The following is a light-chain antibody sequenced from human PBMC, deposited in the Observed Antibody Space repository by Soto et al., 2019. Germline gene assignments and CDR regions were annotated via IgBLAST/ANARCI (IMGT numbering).Light chain of an antibody. Sequence: EIVMTQSPAILSVSPGERATLSCRASQTVASNLAWYQQKPGQAPRLLIHGASTRATGVSARFSGSGSGTEFPPTISRLQSEDFAVYYCQQYHNWPPQYTFGQGTKLQIK. V-gene: IGKV3-15*01. CDR3: QQYHNWPPQYT. CDR1: QTVASN. CDR2: GAS. J-gene: IGKJ2*01.